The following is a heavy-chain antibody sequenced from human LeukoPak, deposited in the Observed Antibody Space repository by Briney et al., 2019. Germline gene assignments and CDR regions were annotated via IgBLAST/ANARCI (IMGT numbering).Heavy chain of an antibody. CDR2: IRYDGSNK. D-gene: IGHD6-6*01. CDR1: GFTFSSYG. CDR3: AKDPIAARRGNYFDC. J-gene: IGHJ4*02. V-gene: IGHV3-30*02. Sequence: GGSLRLSCAASGFTFSSYGMHWVRQAPGKGLEWVAFIRYDGSNKYYADSVKGRFTISRDNSKNTLYLQMNSLRAEDTAVYYCAKDPIAARRGNYFDCWAREPWSPSPQ.